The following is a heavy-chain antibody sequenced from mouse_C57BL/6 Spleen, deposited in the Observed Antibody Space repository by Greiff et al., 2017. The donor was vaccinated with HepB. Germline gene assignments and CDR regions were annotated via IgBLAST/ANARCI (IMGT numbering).Heavy chain of an antibody. CDR3: ARWYYGSSYYFDY. J-gene: IGHJ2*01. CDR1: GYTFTSYW. Sequence: QVQLQQPGAELVRPGSSVKLSCKASGYTFTSYWMHWVKKRPIQGLEWIGKIDPSDSETHYNQKFKDKATLTVDKSSSTASMQLSSLTSECSAVYYCARWYYGSSYYFDYWGQGTTLTVSS. D-gene: IGHD1-1*01. CDR2: IDPSDSET. V-gene: IGHV1-52*01.